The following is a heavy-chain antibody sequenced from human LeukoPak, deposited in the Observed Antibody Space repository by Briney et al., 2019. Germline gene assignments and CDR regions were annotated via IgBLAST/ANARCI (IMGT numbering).Heavy chain of an antibody. D-gene: IGHD3-22*01. CDR3: ARDSYYDSSGYYHVFDY. V-gene: IGHV3-48*03. Sequence: GGSLRLSCAASGFTFSSYEMNWVRQAPGKGLEWVSYISSSGSTIYYADSVKGRFTISRDNAKNSLYLQMNSLRAEDTAVYYCARDSYYDSSGYYHVFDYWGQGTLVTVSS. CDR2: ISSSGSTI. CDR1: GFTFSSYE. J-gene: IGHJ4*02.